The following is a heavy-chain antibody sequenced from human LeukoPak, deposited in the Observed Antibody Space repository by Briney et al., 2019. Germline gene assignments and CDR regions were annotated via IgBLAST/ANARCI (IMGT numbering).Heavy chain of an antibody. V-gene: IGHV3-23*01. CDR2: ISDSGGST. D-gene: IGHD2-2*02. CDR3: ARPVVPAAIDSWFDP. J-gene: IGHJ5*02. CDR1: GFKFDAYP. Sequence: GGPLRLSCAASGFKFDAYPMSWVRHAPGKGLEWVSSISDSGGSTHYAESVRGRFSLSRDNSKNTLYLQMNSLRAEDTAVYYCARPVVPAAIDSWFDPWGQGTLVTVSS.